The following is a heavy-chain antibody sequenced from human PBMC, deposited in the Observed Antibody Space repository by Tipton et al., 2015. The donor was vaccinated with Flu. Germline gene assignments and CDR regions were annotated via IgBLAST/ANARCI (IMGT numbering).Heavy chain of an antibody. CDR1: EFDVSRSY. V-gene: IGHV3-7*04. J-gene: IGHJ5*02. Sequence: SLRLSCAASEFDVSRSYMSWVRQAPGEGLEWVANINPDGSQKYYVDSVRGRFTISRDNTKSSLYLQMNSLRAEDSAMYYCARAGWGGYTSTASWGQGTLVTVSS. D-gene: IGHD5-24*01. CDR2: INPDGSQK. CDR3: ARAGWGGYTSTAS.